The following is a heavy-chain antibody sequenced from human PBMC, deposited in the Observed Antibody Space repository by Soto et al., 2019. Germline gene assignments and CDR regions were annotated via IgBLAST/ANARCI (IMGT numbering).Heavy chain of an antibody. CDR2: ISGSGGST. Sequence: PGGSLRLSCAASGFTFSSYAMSWVRQAPGKGLEWVSAISGSGGSTYYADSVKGRFTISRDNSKNTLYLQMNSLRAEDTAVYYCAKGGYCTNGVCYFDNWFDPWGQGTLVTVSS. D-gene: IGHD2-8*01. V-gene: IGHV3-23*01. CDR1: GFTFSSYA. J-gene: IGHJ5*02. CDR3: AKGGYCTNGVCYFDNWFDP.